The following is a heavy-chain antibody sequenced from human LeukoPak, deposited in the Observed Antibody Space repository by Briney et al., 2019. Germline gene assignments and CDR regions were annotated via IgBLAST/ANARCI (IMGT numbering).Heavy chain of an antibody. J-gene: IGHJ5*02. D-gene: IGHD3-22*01. V-gene: IGHV4-4*09. CDR2: IYTSGST. Sequence: SETLSLTCTVSGGSISSYYWSWIRQPPGKGLEWIGYIYTSGSTNYNPSLKSRVTISVDTSKNQFSLKLSSVTAADTAVYYCARGDHYDSSGKSWFDPWGQGTLVTVSS. CDR3: ARGDHYDSSGKSWFDP. CDR1: GGSISSYY.